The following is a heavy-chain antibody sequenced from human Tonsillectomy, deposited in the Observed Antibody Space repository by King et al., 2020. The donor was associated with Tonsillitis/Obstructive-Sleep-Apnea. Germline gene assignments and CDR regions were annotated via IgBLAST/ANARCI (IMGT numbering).Heavy chain of an antibody. CDR3: AKDRGDYAGKVNWFYP. Sequence: VQLVESGGGLVQPGGSLRLSCAASGFTFSSYAMSWVRQAPGKGLEWVSAISGSGGSTYYADSVKGRFTISRDNSKNPLYLQMNSLRAEDTAVYYCAKDRGDYAGKVNWFYPWGQGTLVTVSS. V-gene: IGHV3-23*04. CDR2: ISGSGGST. D-gene: IGHD4-17*01. J-gene: IGHJ5*02. CDR1: GFTFSSYA.